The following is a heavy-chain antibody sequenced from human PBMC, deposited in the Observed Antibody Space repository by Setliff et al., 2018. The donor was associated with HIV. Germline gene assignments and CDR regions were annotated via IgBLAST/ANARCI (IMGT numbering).Heavy chain of an antibody. J-gene: IGHJ4*02. D-gene: IGHD6-13*01. CDR2: IKQDGSDK. CDR1: GFTFNYFW. V-gene: IGHV3-7*01. CDR3: TKTMYSSRWSGFDY. Sequence: GGSLRLSCGASGFTFNYFWMSWVRQAPGKGLEWVANIKQDGSDKHYADSVKGRFTISRDNSKNTLYLQMNSLRVEDTAVYYCTKTMYSSRWSGFDYWGQGTPVTVSS.